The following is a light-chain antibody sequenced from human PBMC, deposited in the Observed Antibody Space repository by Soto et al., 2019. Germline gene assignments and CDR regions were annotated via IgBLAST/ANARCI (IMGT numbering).Light chain of an antibody. CDR1: QDISNY. CDR2: DVA. V-gene: IGKV1-33*01. J-gene: IGKJ4*01. Sequence: DIQMTQSPSSLSASVGDRVTITCQASQDISNYLNWYQQKPGKAPKILIYDVAVLEAGVPSRFSGGGSGTHFNLTISSLQAEDAATYYCQQFDNLPLTFAGGTEVEIK. CDR3: QQFDNLPLT.